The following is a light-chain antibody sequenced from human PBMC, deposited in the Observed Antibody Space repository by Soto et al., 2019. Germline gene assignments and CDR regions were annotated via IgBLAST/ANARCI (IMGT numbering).Light chain of an antibody. J-gene: IGKJ1*01. CDR3: QQYNNWLWT. Sequence: EIVMTQSPATLSVSPGERATLSCRASQSVSSNLACYQQKPGQAHRLLIYGASTRATGIPARFSGSGSGTEFTPTISCLKTEDFTVYYCQQYNNWLWTFGQGTKVEIK. CDR2: GAS. V-gene: IGKV3-15*01. CDR1: QSVSSN.